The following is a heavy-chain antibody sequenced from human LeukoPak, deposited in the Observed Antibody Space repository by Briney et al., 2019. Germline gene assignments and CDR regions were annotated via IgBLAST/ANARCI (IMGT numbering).Heavy chain of an antibody. CDR1: GYTFTSYD. J-gene: IGHJ4*02. CDR3: ARIAAAGNRRLNY. CDR2: MNPNSGNT. D-gene: IGHD6-13*01. Sequence: ASVKVSCKASGYTFTSYDIHWVRQATGQGLEWMGWMNPNSGNTGYAQKFQGRITMTRNTSISTAYMELSSLTSEDTAVYYCARIAAAGNRRLNYWGQGTLVTVS. V-gene: IGHV1-8*01.